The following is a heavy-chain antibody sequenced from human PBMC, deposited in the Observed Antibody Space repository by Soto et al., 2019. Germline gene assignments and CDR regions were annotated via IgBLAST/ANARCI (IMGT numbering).Heavy chain of an antibody. CDR1: GFTFSSYG. CDR3: AKDLRRLSTVFDWFDP. Sequence: GGSLRLSCAASGFTFSSYGMHWVRQAPGKGLEWVAVISYDGSNKYYADSVKGRFTISRDNSKNTLYLQMNSLRAEDTAVYYCAKDLRRLSTVFDWFDPWGQGTLVTVSS. V-gene: IGHV3-30*18. J-gene: IGHJ5*02. D-gene: IGHD4-4*01. CDR2: ISYDGSNK.